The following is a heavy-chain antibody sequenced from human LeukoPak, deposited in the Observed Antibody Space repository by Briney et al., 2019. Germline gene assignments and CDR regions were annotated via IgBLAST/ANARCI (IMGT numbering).Heavy chain of an antibody. Sequence: SETLSLTCTVSGGSISSYYWTWLRQPAGKGLEWIGRIYSSRRTNYNPSLKSRITMSEDTSKNQFSLKLTSVTPADTAAYYCAREDCDSSGYYSVDWFDPWGQGTLVTVSS. CDR2: IYSSRRT. D-gene: IGHD3-22*01. J-gene: IGHJ5*02. V-gene: IGHV4-4*07. CDR1: GGSISSYY. CDR3: AREDCDSSGYYSVDWFDP.